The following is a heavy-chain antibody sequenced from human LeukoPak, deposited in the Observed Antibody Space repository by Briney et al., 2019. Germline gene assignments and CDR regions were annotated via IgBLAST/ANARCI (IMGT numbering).Heavy chain of an antibody. J-gene: IGHJ5*02. D-gene: IGHD3-16*01. CDR3: AKHLTNAYYDMIWFDP. V-gene: IGHV4-59*11. Sequence: SETLSLTCTVSGGSMNNHYWSWIRQPPGKGPEWIGYIYYGGSTNYNPSLKSRVTISVDTSKNQFSLKLTSVTAADTAVYYCAKHLTNAYYDMIWFDPWGQGTLVNVSS. CDR2: IYYGGST. CDR1: GGSMNNHY.